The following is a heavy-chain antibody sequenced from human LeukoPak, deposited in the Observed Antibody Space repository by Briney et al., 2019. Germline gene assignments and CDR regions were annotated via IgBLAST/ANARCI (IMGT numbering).Heavy chain of an antibody. D-gene: IGHD3-16*02. CDR3: AKDLGVIDPAFDS. CDR2: VSWNSGTI. CDR1: GFTLSDYA. J-gene: IGHJ4*02. Sequence: PGGSLRLSCAASGFTLSDYAMHWVRQAPGKGLEWVSGVSWNSGTIGYADSVKGRFIISRDNAKSFLFLQMNSLRPEDTAFYFCAKDLGVIDPAFDSWGQGILVTVSS. V-gene: IGHV3-9*01.